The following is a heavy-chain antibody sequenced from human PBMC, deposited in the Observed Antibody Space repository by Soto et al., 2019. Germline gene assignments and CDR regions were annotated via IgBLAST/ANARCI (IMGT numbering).Heavy chain of an antibody. J-gene: IGHJ4*02. CDR2: ISTYNVNT. CDR3: ARDSSGRGLTKIDY. CDR1: GYTFTSYG. V-gene: IGHV1-18*01. D-gene: IGHD4-4*01. Sequence: ASVKVSCKASGYTFTSYGISWVRQAPGQGLEWMGWISTYNVNTKYAQKLQGRVTMTTDTSTSTAYLEMNSLRVEDTVVYYCARDSSGRGLTKIDYWGQGTQVTVSS.